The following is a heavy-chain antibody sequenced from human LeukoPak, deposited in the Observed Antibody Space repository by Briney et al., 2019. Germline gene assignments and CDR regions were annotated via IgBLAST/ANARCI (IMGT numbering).Heavy chain of an antibody. CDR3: AKDSRAVAGAVDY. CDR2: IRYDGSNK. J-gene: IGHJ4*02. D-gene: IGHD6-19*01. Sequence: PGGSLRLSCAASGFTFSSYDIHWVRQAPGKGLEWVAFIRYDGSNKYYADSVKGRFTSSRDNSKNTLYLQMNSLRAEDTAVYYCAKDSRAVAGAVDYGGEGTLVTVSS. V-gene: IGHV3-30*02. CDR1: GFTFSSYD.